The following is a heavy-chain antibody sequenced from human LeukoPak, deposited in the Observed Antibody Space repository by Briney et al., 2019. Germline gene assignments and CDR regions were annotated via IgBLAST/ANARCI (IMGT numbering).Heavy chain of an antibody. CDR3: ARELRIQLWLGYYYYYYMDV. CDR2: INPSGGST. Sequence: GASVKVSCKASGYSFTSYYMHWVRQAPGQGLEWMGIINPSGGSTSYAQKFQGRVTMTRDMSTSTVYMELSSLRSEDTAVYYCARELRIQLWLGYYYYYYMDVWGKGTTVTVSS. CDR1: GYSFTSYY. D-gene: IGHD5-18*01. V-gene: IGHV1-46*01. J-gene: IGHJ6*03.